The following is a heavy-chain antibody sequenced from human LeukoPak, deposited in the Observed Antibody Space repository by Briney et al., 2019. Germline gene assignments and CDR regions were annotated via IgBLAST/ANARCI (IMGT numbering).Heavy chain of an antibody. CDR1: GFTFSNHA. J-gene: IGHJ4*02. CDR2: IKQDGSEK. Sequence: PGGSLRLSCEGSGFTFSNHAMSWVRQAPGKGLEWVANIKQDGSEKSYVESVRGRFTISRDNAKNSLYLQLNSLRAEDTALYYCARDNPPDYWGQGTLVTVSS. V-gene: IGHV3-7*03. CDR3: ARDNPPDY.